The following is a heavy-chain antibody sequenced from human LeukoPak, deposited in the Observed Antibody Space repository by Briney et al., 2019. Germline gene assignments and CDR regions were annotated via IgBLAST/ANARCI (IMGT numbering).Heavy chain of an antibody. V-gene: IGHV1-69*05. J-gene: IGHJ5*02. Sequence: SVKVSCKASGGSFSSYAISWVRQAPGQGLEWMGGIIPIFGTANYAQKFQGRVTITTDESTSTAYMELSSLRSEDTAVYYCAAGLYCSSTSCYLGPWGQGTLVTVSS. CDR2: IIPIFGTA. CDR1: GGSFSSYA. CDR3: AAGLYCSSTSCYLGP. D-gene: IGHD2-2*01.